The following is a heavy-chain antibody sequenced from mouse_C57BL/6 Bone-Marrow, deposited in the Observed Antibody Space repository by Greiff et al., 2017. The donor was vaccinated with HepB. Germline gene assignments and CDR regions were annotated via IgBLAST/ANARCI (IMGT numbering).Heavy chain of an antibody. CDR3: AREGYQGGFAY. CDR2: INPSNGGT. J-gene: IGHJ3*01. D-gene: IGHD2-2*01. Sequence: QVQLQQPGTELVQPGASVKLSCKASGYTFPSYGMHWVKQRPGQGLEWIGNINPSNGGTNYNEKFKSKATLTVDKSSSTAYMQLSSLTSEDSAVYYCAREGYQGGFAYWGQGTLVTVSA. V-gene: IGHV1-53*01. CDR1: GYTFPSYG.